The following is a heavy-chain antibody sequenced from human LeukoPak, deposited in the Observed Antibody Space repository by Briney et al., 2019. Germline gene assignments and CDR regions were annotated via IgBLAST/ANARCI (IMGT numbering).Heavy chain of an antibody. Sequence: KPSETLSLTCAVYGGSFSGYYWSWIRQPPGKGLEWIGEINHSGSTNYNPSLKSRVTISVDTSKNQFSLKLSSVTAADTAVYYCARAVTIFGVVHRSRLKAFDIWGQGTMVTVSS. V-gene: IGHV4-34*01. CDR2: INHSGST. CDR3: ARAVTIFGVVHRSRLKAFDI. D-gene: IGHD3-3*01. J-gene: IGHJ3*02. CDR1: GGSFSGYY.